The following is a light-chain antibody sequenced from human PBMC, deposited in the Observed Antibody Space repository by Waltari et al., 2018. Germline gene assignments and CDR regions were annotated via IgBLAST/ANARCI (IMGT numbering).Light chain of an antibody. Sequence: QSILTQPPSVSGSPGQRVTISCTGSSSNIWASYDVHWYQHLPGPAPRLPIYANNNRPSGVPDRFSGSKSATSASLAITGLQAEDEADYYCQSYDSSLSGSVFGGGTKLTVL. CDR2: ANN. CDR3: QSYDSSLSGSV. V-gene: IGLV1-40*01. J-gene: IGLJ3*02. CDR1: SSNIWASYD.